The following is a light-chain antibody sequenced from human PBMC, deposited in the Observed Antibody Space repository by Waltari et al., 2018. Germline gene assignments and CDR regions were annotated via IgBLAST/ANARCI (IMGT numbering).Light chain of an antibody. Sequence: QSALTQPRSVSGPPGQSVTISCPGTSSDVGGYNYVYWYQQHPGKAPKLMIYDVSKRPSGVPDRFSGSKSGNTASLTISGLQAEDEADYYCCSYAGSYVYVFGTGTKVTVL. J-gene: IGLJ1*01. CDR3: CSYAGSYVYV. V-gene: IGLV2-11*01. CDR1: SSDVGGYNY. CDR2: DVS.